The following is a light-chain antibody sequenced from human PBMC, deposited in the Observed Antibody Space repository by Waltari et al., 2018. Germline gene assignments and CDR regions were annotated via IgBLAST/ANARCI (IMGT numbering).Light chain of an antibody. CDR1: SGHSSYA. V-gene: IGLV4-69*01. CDR2: LNSDGRH. Sequence: QLVLTQSPSASASLGASVKLTCTLSSGHSSYAIAWHQQQPEKGPRYLMKLNSDGRHSKGDGIPDRFSGSSSGAERYLTISSLQSEDEAVYYCQTWRTGIRVFGGGTKLTVL. J-gene: IGLJ2*01. CDR3: QTWRTGIRV.